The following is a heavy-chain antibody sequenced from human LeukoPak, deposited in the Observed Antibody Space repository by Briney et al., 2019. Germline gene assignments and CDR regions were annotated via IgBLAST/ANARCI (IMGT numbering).Heavy chain of an antibody. CDR3: ARDLGYCSGGSCYRNWFDP. V-gene: IGHV1-18*01. Sequence: ASVKVSCKASGYTFTSYGICWVRQAPGQGLEWMGWISTYNDNTNYAQKLQGRVTMTTDTSTSTAYMELRSLGSDDTAVYYCARDLGYCSGGSCYRNWFDPWGQGTLVTVSS. D-gene: IGHD2-15*01. CDR2: ISTYNDNT. J-gene: IGHJ5*02. CDR1: GYTFTSYG.